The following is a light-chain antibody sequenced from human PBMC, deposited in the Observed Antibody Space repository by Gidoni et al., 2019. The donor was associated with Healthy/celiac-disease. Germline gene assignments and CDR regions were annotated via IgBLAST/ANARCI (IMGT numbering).Light chain of an antibody. J-gene: IGLJ1*01. CDR2: GNS. Sequence: QSVLTQPPSVSGAPGQRVTISCTGSSSNIGAGYDVHWYQQLPGTAPKRLIYGNSNRPSGVPDRFSGSKSGTSASLAITGLQAEDEADYYCQSYDSSLSGSYVFGTGTKVTVL. V-gene: IGLV1-40*01. CDR1: SSNIGAGYD. CDR3: QSYDSSLSGSYV.